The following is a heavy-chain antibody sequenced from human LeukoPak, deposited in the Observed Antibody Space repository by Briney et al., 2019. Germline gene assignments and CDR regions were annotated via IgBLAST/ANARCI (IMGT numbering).Heavy chain of an antibody. CDR3: AKGGDLITYFDY. V-gene: IGHV3-48*03. CDR1: GFTFSSYE. D-gene: IGHD3-16*01. Sequence: GGSLRLSCAASGFTFSSYEMNWVRQAPGKGLEWVSYISSSGSTIYYADSVKGRFTISRDNAKNTLHLQMNSLRAEDTAVYYCAKGGDLITYFDYWGQGTLVTVSS. CDR2: ISSSGSTI. J-gene: IGHJ4*02.